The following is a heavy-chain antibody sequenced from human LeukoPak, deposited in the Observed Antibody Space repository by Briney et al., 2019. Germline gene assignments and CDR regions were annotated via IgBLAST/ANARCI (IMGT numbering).Heavy chain of an antibody. CDR1: GFTFSSYD. J-gene: IGHJ3*02. D-gene: IGHD6-19*01. CDR3: AGSRSSGWLRDAFDI. V-gene: IGHV3-13*01. Sequence: PGGSLRLSCAASGFTFSSYDMHWVRQATGKGLEWVSAIGTAGDTYYPGSVKGRFTISRENAKNSLYLQMNSLRAGDTAVYYCAGSRSSGWLRDAFDIWGQGTMVTVSS. CDR2: IGTAGDT.